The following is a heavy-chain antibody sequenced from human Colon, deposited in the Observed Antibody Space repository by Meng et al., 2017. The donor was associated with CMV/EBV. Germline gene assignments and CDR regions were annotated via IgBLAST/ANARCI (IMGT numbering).Heavy chain of an antibody. Sequence: SETLSLTCAVYGGSFSGYYWSWIRQPPGKGLEWIGEINHSGSTNYNPSLKSRVTISVDTSKNQFSLKLSSVTAADTAVYYCARGRGNGSGSKYPLSGWFDPWGQGTLVTVSS. J-gene: IGHJ5*02. CDR3: ARGRGNGSGSKYPLSGWFDP. V-gene: IGHV4-34*01. D-gene: IGHD3-10*01. CDR2: INHSGST. CDR1: GGSFSGYY.